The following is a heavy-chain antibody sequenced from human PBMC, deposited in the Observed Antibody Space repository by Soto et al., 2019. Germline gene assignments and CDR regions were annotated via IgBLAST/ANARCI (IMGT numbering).Heavy chain of an antibody. V-gene: IGHV3-33*01. J-gene: IGHJ6*02. D-gene: IGHD6-13*01. CDR3: ARGVFAAAGLNGMDV. CDR2: IWYDGSNK. Sequence: QVQLVESGGGVVQPGRSLRLSCAASGFTFSSYGMHWVRQAPGKGLEWVAVIWYDGSNKYYADSVKGRFTISRDNSKNTLYLQMNSLRAEDTAVYYCARGVFAAAGLNGMDVWGQGTTVTVSS. CDR1: GFTFSSYG.